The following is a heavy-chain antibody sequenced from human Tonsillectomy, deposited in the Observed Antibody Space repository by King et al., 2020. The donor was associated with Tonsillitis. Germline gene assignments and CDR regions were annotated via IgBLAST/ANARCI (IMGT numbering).Heavy chain of an antibody. J-gene: IGHJ3*02. D-gene: IGHD1/OR15-1a*01. CDR2: IKSDGSIR. Sequence: VQLVESGGGLVQPGGSLRLSCAASGFTFSSYWMHCDLQAPGKGLVWVSRIKSDGSIRSYADSVKGRFTIYRDNAKNTLYLQMNSLRAEDTAVYFCTRVRTVGFDAFDIWGQGTMVTVSS. CDR3: TRVRTVGFDAFDI. V-gene: IGHV3-74*01. CDR1: GFTFSSYW.